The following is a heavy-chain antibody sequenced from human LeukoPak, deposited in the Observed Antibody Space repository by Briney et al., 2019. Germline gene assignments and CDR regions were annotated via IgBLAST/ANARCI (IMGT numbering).Heavy chain of an antibody. Sequence: ASVKVSCKASGDTFTCYHMHWVRQAPGQGLEWMGWINPNSGGTNYAQNFQGRVTMTRDTSISTAYMELSRLRSDDTAVYFCARDPMVTAIAYLDYWGQGTLVTVSS. J-gene: IGHJ4*02. CDR1: GDTFTCYH. CDR3: ARDPMVTAIAYLDY. CDR2: INPNSGGT. V-gene: IGHV1-2*02. D-gene: IGHD2-21*02.